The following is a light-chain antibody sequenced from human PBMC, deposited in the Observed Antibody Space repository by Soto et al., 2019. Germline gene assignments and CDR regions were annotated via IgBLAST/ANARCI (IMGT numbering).Light chain of an antibody. CDR2: GAS. V-gene: IGKV3-20*01. CDR3: QQYGSSPRT. J-gene: IGKJ5*01. Sequence: IVLTQSPCTLSLSPGERATLSCRASQSVSSSFLAWYQQKVGQAPRLLIYGASSRATGIPERFSGSGSGTDFTLTISRLEPEDFEMYYCQQYGSSPRTFGQGTRLEIK. CDR1: QSVSSSF.